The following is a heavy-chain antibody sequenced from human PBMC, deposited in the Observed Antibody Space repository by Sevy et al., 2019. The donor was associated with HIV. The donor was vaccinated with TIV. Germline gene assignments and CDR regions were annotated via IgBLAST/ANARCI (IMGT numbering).Heavy chain of an antibody. CDR3: ARGIAVAGSGGFDP. D-gene: IGHD6-19*01. CDR2: IIPIFGTA. Sequence: ASVTVSCKASGGTFSSYAISWVRQAPGQGLEWMGGIIPIFGTANYAQKFQGRVTITADKSTSTAYMELSSLRSEDTAVYYCARGIAVAGSGGFDPWGQGTLVTVSS. V-gene: IGHV1-69*06. J-gene: IGHJ5*02. CDR1: GGTFSSYA.